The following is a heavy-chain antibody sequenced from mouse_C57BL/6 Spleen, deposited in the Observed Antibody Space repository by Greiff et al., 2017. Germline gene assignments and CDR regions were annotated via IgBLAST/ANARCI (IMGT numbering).Heavy chain of an antibody. CDR2: IWSGGST. CDR3: ARRNGDWYFDV. CDR1: GFSLTSYG. Sequence: QVQLVESGPGLVQPSQSLSITCTVSGFSLTSYGVHWVRQSPGKGLEWLGVIWSGGSTDYNAAFISRLSISKDNSKSQVFFKMNSLQADDTAIYYCARRNGDWYFDVWGTGTTVTVSS. V-gene: IGHV2-2*01. J-gene: IGHJ1*03.